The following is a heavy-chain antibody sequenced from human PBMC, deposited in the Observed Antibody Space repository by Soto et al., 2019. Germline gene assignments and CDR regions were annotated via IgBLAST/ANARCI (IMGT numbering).Heavy chain of an antibody. J-gene: IGHJ5*02. Sequence: EVQLVESGGGLGQPGGSLRLSCTASGFTFSDSWMTWVRQAPGKGLEWVARIKPDESEKKYADSVKGRFSISRDNAKNSMYLPMYSLRGEDTAVYYCVRGRSNYASWGQGTLVTVSS. V-gene: IGHV3-7*01. CDR1: GFTFSDSW. CDR3: VRGRSNYAS. D-gene: IGHD4-4*01. CDR2: IKPDESEK.